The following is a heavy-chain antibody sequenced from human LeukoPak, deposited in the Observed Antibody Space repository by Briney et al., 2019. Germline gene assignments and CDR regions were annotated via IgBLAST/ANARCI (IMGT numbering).Heavy chain of an antibody. CDR3: AKLGSSTTWRYFHY. CDR2: ISSSSSYI. V-gene: IGHV3-11*03. CDR1: GFTFRDYY. J-gene: IGHJ4*02. D-gene: IGHD6-13*01. Sequence: GGSLRLSCVASGFTFRDYYMSWIRRAPGKGLEWVSYISSSSSYIDYADSVQGRFTISRDNSKNTLFLQMNSLRAEDTAVYYCAKLGSSTTWRYFHYWGQGTLVTVSS.